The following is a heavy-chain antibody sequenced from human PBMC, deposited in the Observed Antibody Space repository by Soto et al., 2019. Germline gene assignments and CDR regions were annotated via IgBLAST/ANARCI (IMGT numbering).Heavy chain of an antibody. D-gene: IGHD3-3*01. CDR3: TRLHYYDFWSGYYDSY. J-gene: IGHJ4*02. CDR2: IRSKANSYAT. CDR1: GFTFSGSA. Sequence: EVQLVESGGGLVQPGGSLKLSCAASGFTFSGSAMHWVRQASGKGLEWVGRIRSKANSYATAYAASVKGRFTISRDDSKNTAYLQMNSLKTQDTAVYYSTRLHYYDFWSGYYDSYWGQGTLVTVSS. V-gene: IGHV3-73*02.